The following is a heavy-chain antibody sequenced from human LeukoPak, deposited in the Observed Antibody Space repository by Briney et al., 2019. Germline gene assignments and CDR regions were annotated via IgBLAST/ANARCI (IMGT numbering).Heavy chain of an antibody. Sequence: SETLSLTCTVSGGSINNFYWTWIRQPAGKGLEWIGRIYATGETNYNPSLKSRVTMSVDTSKNQFSLKLTSVTAADTAVYYCARGLSGSYINWFDPWGQGTLVTVSS. CDR1: GGSINNFY. V-gene: IGHV4-4*07. D-gene: IGHD1-26*01. J-gene: IGHJ5*02. CDR2: IYATGET. CDR3: ARGLSGSYINWFDP.